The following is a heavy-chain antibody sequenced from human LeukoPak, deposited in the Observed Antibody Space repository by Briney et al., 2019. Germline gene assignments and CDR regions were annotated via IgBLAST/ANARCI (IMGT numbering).Heavy chain of an antibody. CDR2: IYPGDSDI. Sequence: GESLQISCQGSGYSFTNYWIGWVRQMPGKGLEWMGIIYPGDSDISYSPSFQGQVTISADKSISTAYLQWSSLKASDTAMYYCARLASIAAEPYYYYMDVWGKGTTVTVSS. CDR3: ARLASIAAEPYYYYMDV. D-gene: IGHD6-6*01. CDR1: GYSFTNYW. V-gene: IGHV5-51*01. J-gene: IGHJ6*03.